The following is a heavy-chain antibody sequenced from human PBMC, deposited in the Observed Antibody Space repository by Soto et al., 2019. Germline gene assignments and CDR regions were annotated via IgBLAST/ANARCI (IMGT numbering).Heavy chain of an antibody. V-gene: IGHV3-13*05. CDR3: ARAYLGRLPRRADYYYALDV. Sequence: PGGSLRLSCVTSGFTFSRNTMHWVRQVPGKGLEWVSAIGSAHDPYYLGSVKGRFSISRENAKNSLYLQMNSLTTGDTAVYYCARAYLGRLPRRADYYYALDVWGQGTTVTVSS. J-gene: IGHJ6*02. CDR1: GFTFSRNT. D-gene: IGHD1-26*01. CDR2: IGSAHDP.